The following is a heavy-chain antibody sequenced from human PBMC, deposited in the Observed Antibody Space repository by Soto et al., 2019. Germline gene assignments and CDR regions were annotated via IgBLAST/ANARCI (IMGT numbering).Heavy chain of an antibody. CDR2: ITGNGDTT. V-gene: IGHV3-23*01. D-gene: IGHD3-22*01. Sequence: EVQVLQSGGGLVPPGGSLRLSCAGSGFTFINTGMSWVRQAPGQGLEWVSAITGNGDTTYYADSGKGRFTISRDNSKSTLYLQMNSLRAEDTAVYYCAKIDGYFDYWGQGTLVTVSS. J-gene: IGHJ4*02. CDR3: AKIDGYFDY. CDR1: GFTFINTG.